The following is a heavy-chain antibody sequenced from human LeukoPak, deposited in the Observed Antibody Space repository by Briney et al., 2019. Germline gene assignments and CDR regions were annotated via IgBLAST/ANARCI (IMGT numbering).Heavy chain of an antibody. V-gene: IGHV1-18*01. CDR2: ISAYNGNT. D-gene: IGHD1-26*01. J-gene: IGHJ6*03. Sequence: GASVKVSCKASGYTFTHYGINWVRQAPGQGLEWMGWISAYNGNTNYAQKLQGRVTMTTDTSTSTAYMELRSLRSDDTAVYYCAREYLSSGIYYYYYMDVWGKGTTVTISS. CDR3: AREYLSSGIYYYYYMDV. CDR1: GYTFTHYG.